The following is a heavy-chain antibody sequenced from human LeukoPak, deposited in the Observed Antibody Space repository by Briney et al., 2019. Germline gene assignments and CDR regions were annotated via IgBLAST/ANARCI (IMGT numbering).Heavy chain of an antibody. CDR3: AKDQDIVVVPAAQD. CDR2: ISGSGGST. V-gene: IGHV3-23*01. D-gene: IGHD2-2*01. Sequence: GGSLRLSCAASGFTFSSYAMSWVRQAPGKGLEWVSAISGSGGSTYYADSVKGRFTISRNNSKNTLYLQMNSLRAEDTAVYYCAKDQDIVVVPAAQDWGQGTLVTVSS. J-gene: IGHJ4*02. CDR1: GFTFSSYA.